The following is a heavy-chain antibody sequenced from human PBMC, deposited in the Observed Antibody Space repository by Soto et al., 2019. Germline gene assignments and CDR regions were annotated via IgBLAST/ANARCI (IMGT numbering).Heavy chain of an antibody. D-gene: IGHD2-21*02. V-gene: IGHV3-23*01. CDR1: GFTFSGNV. CDR2: ISGSGGST. CDR3: AKNGCGGDCYSSVAGNWFDP. J-gene: IGHJ5*02. Sequence: EVQLLESGGGLVQPGGSLRLSCVASGFTFSGNVMSWVRQAPGKGLEWISIISGSGGSTYYADSVKGRFTISRDNSNNTLYLQMHSLTAADTAVYYCAKNGCGGDCYSSVAGNWFDPWGQGTLVNVSS.